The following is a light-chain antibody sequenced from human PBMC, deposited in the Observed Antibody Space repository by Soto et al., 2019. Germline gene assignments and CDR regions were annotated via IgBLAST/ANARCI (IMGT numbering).Light chain of an antibody. J-gene: IGLJ3*02. CDR2: EVS. V-gene: IGLV2-8*01. CDR3: SSYAGSNNWV. CDR1: SSDVGDYIY. Sequence: QSALTQPPSASGSPGQSVTISCTGTSSDVGDYIYVSWYQQHPGKAPKLMIYEVSKRPSGVPDRFSGSKSGNTASLTVSGLQAEDEADYYCSSYAGSNNWVFGGGTKLNVL.